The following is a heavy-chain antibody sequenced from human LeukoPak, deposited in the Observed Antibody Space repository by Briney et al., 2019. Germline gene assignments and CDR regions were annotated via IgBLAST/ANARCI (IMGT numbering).Heavy chain of an antibody. J-gene: IGHJ4*02. D-gene: IGHD2-2*01. CDR1: GYSISSGYY. Sequence: PSETLSLTCAVSGYSISSGYYWGWIRQPPGKGLEWIGRIYRTGSTYYNPSLKSRVTISVDTSKNQFSLKLSSVTAADTAVYYCASPSPKYCSSTSCFSPPLDYWGQGTLVTVSS. CDR2: IYRTGST. V-gene: IGHV4-38-2*01. CDR3: ASPSPKYCSSTSCFSPPLDY.